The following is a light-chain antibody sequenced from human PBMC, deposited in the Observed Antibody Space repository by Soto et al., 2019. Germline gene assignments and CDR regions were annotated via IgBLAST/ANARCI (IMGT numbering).Light chain of an antibody. J-gene: IGKJ1*01. V-gene: IGKV1-39*01. CDR3: QQSYNSPQT. CDR1: QTISIC. CDR2: AVS. Sequence: DIQVTQSPSHLSASVGDRVIITFRATQTISICLHSFQHKPVKAPKLLIYAVSSLERGGPSRFSGSGSGTDFTLTISSLQPEDFATNSCQQSYNSPQTFGRGTKVDIK.